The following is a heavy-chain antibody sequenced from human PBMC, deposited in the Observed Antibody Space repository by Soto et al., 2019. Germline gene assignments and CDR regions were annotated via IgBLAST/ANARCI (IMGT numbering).Heavy chain of an antibody. D-gene: IGHD2-15*01. J-gene: IGHJ6*02. Sequence: GASVKVSCKASGGTFSSYAISWVRQAPGQGLEWMGGIIPIFGTANYAQKFQGRVTITADESTSTAYMELSSLRSEDTAVYYCAIVVVVAPISHGPSYYYYGMDVWGQGTTVTVSS. CDR3: AIVVVVAPISHGPSYYYYGMDV. CDR2: IIPIFGTA. V-gene: IGHV1-69*13. CDR1: GGTFSSYA.